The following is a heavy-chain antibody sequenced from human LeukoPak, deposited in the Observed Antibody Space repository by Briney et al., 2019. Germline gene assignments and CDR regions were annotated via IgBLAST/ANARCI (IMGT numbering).Heavy chain of an antibody. J-gene: IGHJ4*02. V-gene: IGHV3-53*01. CDR3: ARAQPYYYDSRGYSVPHD. CDR1: GFTVSIVY. CDR2: IYSVGTT. Sequence: GGSLRLSCAASGFTVSIVYMSWVRQAPGKGLEWVSLIYSVGTTYYADSVKGRFIISRDDSKNTLYLQMNSLRAEDTAVYYCARAQPYYYDSRGYSVPHDWGQGTLVTVSS. D-gene: IGHD3-22*01.